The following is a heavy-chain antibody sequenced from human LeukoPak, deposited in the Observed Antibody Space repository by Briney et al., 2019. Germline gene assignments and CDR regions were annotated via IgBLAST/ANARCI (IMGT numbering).Heavy chain of an antibody. Sequence: SGGSLRLSCAASGFTFSSYTMNWVRQAPGKGLEWVSSISSSNRYIYYADSVKGRFTISRDNAKNSLYLQMNSLRAEDTAVYYCAREVLAGYFDYWGQGTLVTVSS. V-gene: IGHV3-21*01. CDR3: AREVLAGYFDY. J-gene: IGHJ4*02. CDR1: GFTFSSYT. CDR2: ISSSNRYI.